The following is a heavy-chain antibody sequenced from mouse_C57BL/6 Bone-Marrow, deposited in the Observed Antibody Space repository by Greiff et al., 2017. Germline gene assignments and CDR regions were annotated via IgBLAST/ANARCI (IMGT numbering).Heavy chain of an antibody. CDR3: ARGQPYYYGSSYVDY. CDR1: GYAFSSSW. Sequence: QVQLQQSGPELVKPGASVKISCKASGYAFSSSWMNWVKQRPGKGLEWIGRIYPGDGDTNYNGKFKGKATLTADKSSSTAYMQLSSLTSEDSAVYFCARGQPYYYGSSYVDYWGQGTTLTVSS. CDR2: IYPGDGDT. D-gene: IGHD1-1*01. J-gene: IGHJ2*01. V-gene: IGHV1-82*01.